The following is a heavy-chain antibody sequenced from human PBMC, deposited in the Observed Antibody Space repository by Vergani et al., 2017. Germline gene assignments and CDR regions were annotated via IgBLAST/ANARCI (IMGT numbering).Heavy chain of an antibody. V-gene: IGHV3-30*02. CDR3: AKVGRSEVAGTFGAFDI. CDR1: GFTFNSYG. Sequence: QVQLVESGGGVVQPGGSLRLSCAASGFTFNSYGMHWVRQAPGKGLEWVASIRSDESRRYYGDSMEGPFTISRDNSKNTLYLQMKSLKTEDTAVYYCAKVGRSEVAGTFGAFDIWGQGTMVTVSS. J-gene: IGHJ3*02. CDR2: IRSDESRR. D-gene: IGHD6-19*01.